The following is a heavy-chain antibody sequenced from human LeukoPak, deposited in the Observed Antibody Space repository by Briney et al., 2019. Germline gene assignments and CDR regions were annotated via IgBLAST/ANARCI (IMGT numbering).Heavy chain of an antibody. J-gene: IGHJ4*02. CDR3: ARGLGIAAAES. CDR2: INHSGST. V-gene: IGHV4-34*01. CDR1: GGSFSGYY. D-gene: IGHD6-13*01. Sequence: SETLSLTCAVYGGSFSGYYWSWIRQPPGKGLEWIGEINHSGSTNYNPSLKSRVTISVDTSKNQFSLKLSSVTAADTAVYYCARGLGIAAAESWGQGTLVTVSS.